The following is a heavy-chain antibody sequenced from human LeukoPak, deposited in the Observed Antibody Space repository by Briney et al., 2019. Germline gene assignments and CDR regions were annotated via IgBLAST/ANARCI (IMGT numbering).Heavy chain of an antibody. CDR2: IYTSGTT. Sequence: PSETLSLTCTVSGGSISSSSYYWGWIRQPPGEGLEWIGYIYTSGTTSYNPSLKSRVTISVDTSKNQFSLRLSSVTAADTAVYYCARSYYDFLTGYYLDYWGQGTLVTVSS. CDR1: GGSISSSSYY. J-gene: IGHJ4*02. D-gene: IGHD3-9*01. CDR3: ARSYYDFLTGYYLDY. V-gene: IGHV4-61*05.